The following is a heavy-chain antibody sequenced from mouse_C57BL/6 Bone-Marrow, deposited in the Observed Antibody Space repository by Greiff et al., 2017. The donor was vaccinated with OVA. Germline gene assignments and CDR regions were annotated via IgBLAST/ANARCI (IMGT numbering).Heavy chain of an antibody. V-gene: IGHV1-81*01. CDR1: GYTFTSYG. CDR3: ARGYYGSSYFDY. J-gene: IGHJ2*01. CDR2: IYPRSGNT. Sequence: QVQLQQSGAELVRPGASVKLSCKASGYTFTSYGMSWVKQRPGQGLEWIGEIYPRSGNTYYNEKFKGKATLTADKSSSTAYMELSSLTSEDSAVYFCARGYYGSSYFDYWGQGTTLTVSS. D-gene: IGHD1-1*01.